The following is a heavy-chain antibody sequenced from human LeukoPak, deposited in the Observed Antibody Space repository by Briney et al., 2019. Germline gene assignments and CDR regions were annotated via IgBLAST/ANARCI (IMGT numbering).Heavy chain of an antibody. Sequence: GGSLRLSCAASGFTFSNHWMQWVRQAPGKGLVFVSRTNGDGGTTSYADSVKGRFTISRDNDKNILYLQMNSLRAEDTAVYYCARESDASNDLDYWGQGTLVPVSS. CDR1: GFTFSNHW. D-gene: IGHD1-1*01. CDR2: TNGDGGTT. CDR3: ARESDASNDLDY. V-gene: IGHV3-74*01. J-gene: IGHJ4*02.